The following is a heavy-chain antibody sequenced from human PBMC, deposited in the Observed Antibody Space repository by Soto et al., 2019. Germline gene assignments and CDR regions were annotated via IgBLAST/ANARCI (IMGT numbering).Heavy chain of an antibody. CDR3: ARVGRYYHEATESA. CDR1: GFNFDTFT. D-gene: IGHD3-10*01. Sequence: EVLLVESGGGLVKPGGSLKLSCVASGFNFDTFTMTWVRQAPGKGLEWVSSISSKSGYIYYADSLKGRFTVSRDNAENSLYLQMTSLTVDDTAVYYCARVGRYYHEATESAWGQGTLVTVSS. V-gene: IGHV3-21*01. J-gene: IGHJ5*01. CDR2: ISSKSGYI.